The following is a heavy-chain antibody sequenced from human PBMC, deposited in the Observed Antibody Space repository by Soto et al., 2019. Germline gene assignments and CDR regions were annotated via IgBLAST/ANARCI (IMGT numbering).Heavy chain of an antibody. Sequence: QVQLVESGGGVVQPGRSLRLSCAASGFTFSSYGMHWVRQAPGKGLEWVAVIWYDGSNKYYADSVKGRFTISRDNSKNTLYLQMNSLRAEDTAVYYCARDGPMVRGVSAPSYFDYWGQGTLVTVSS. CDR1: GFTFSSYG. CDR2: IWYDGSNK. J-gene: IGHJ4*02. V-gene: IGHV3-33*01. CDR3: ARDGPMVRGVSAPSYFDY. D-gene: IGHD3-10*01.